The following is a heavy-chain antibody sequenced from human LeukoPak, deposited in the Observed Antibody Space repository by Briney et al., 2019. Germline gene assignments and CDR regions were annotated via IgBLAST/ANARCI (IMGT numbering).Heavy chain of an antibody. Sequence: GGSLRLSCAASGISFRNYAMSWVRRAPARGPEWVSSLRGNDETFYADSVKGRFTLSRDDSRNTVYLQLNNLRVEDTAIYYCARASWVSDPDAVRWGQGTQVTVSS. CDR2: LRGNDET. D-gene: IGHD3-10*01. J-gene: IGHJ4*02. CDR1: GISFRNYA. CDR3: ARASWVSDPDAVR. V-gene: IGHV3-23*01.